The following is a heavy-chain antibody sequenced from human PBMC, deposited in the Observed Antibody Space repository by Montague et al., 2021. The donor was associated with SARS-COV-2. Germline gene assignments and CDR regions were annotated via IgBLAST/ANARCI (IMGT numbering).Heavy chain of an antibody. V-gene: IGHV4-34*01. D-gene: IGHD1-20*01. J-gene: IGHJ6*02. CDR2: INHSGST. Sequence: SETLSLTCAVYGASLSGYYWSWIRQPPGKGLEWIGEINHSGSTNYNPSLKSRVTISLDTSKNQFSLKLSSVTAADTAVYYCARGRRRYNWENESSYYYGMDVGGQGNTGTVSS. CDR1: GASLSGYY. CDR3: ARGRRRYNWENESSYYYGMDV.